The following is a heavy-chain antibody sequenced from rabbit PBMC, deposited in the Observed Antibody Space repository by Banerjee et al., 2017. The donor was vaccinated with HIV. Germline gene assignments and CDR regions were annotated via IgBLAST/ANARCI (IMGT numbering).Heavy chain of an antibody. CDR3: ARSDGYGIDGGGAFKL. J-gene: IGHJ4*01. CDR1: GFSFSSSYW. Sequence: QEQLEESGGDLVKPEGSLTLTCTASGFSFSSSYWICWVRQAPGKGLEWIACIYAGSSGSTYYASWAKGRFTISKTSSTTVTLQMPSLTAADTATYFCARSDGYGIDGGGAFKLWGPGTLVTVS. D-gene: IGHD6-1*01. CDR2: IYAGSSGST. V-gene: IGHV1S45*01.